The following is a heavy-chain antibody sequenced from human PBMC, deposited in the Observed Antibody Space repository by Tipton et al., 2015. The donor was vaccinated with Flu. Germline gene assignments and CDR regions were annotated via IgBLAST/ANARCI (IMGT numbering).Heavy chain of an antibody. D-gene: IGHD3-10*02. CDR2: IHRTGTT. Sequence: TLSLTCSVSGDSIGSEYYWAWIRQPPGKGLEWIGNIHRTGTTYYNPSLKSRLTISVDTSKNQFSLRLSSVTAADTAVYYCARHTGDSVRGVIDYWGQGTLVTVSS. J-gene: IGHJ4*02. CDR1: GDSIGSEYY. CDR3: ARHTGDSVRGVIDY. V-gene: IGHV4-38-2*01.